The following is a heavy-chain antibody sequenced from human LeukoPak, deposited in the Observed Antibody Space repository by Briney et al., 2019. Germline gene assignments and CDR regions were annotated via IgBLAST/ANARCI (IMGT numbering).Heavy chain of an antibody. CDR2: INPSGGST. CDR3: ARWADKSGSSSRVAFDI. V-gene: IGHV1-46*01. J-gene: IGHJ3*02. D-gene: IGHD6-6*01. CDR1: GYTFTSYY. Sequence: ASVKVSCKASGYTFTSYYMHWVRQAPGQGLEWMGIINPSGGSTSYAQKFQGRVTMTRDTSTSTVYMELSSLRSEDTAVYYCARWADKSGSSSRVAFDIWGQGTMVTVSS.